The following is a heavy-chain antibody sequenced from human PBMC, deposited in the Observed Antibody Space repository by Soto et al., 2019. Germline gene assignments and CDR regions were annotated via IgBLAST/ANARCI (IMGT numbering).Heavy chain of an antibody. CDR2: IDPSDSYT. V-gene: IGHV5-10-1*01. Sequence: GRSLKISCNGSGYTFTNYWISWVRQMPWKGLEWMGRIDPSDSYTKYSPSFQGHVTMSGDKSITTAFLQWSRLKASDTAIYYCARSQPIAAGGYYYYYGLDVWGQGTTVTVSS. CDR3: ARSQPIAAGGYYYYYGLDV. D-gene: IGHD6-13*01. J-gene: IGHJ6*02. CDR1: GYTFTNYW.